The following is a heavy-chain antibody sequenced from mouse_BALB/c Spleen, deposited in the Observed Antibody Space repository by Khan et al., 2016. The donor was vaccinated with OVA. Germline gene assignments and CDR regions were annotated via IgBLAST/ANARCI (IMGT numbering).Heavy chain of an antibody. J-gene: IGHJ1*01. D-gene: IGHD1-1*02. CDR3: VRRAYYANWYFDV. V-gene: IGHV3-2*02. Sequence: VQLKESGPGLVKPSQSLSLTCTVTGYSITSDYAWNWIRQFPGNKLEWMGYISYSGSTNYNPSLKSRISITRDTSKNQFFLQLNSVTTGDTATYYCVRRAYYANWYFDVRGAGTTGNVSS. CDR2: ISYSGST. CDR1: GYSITSDYA.